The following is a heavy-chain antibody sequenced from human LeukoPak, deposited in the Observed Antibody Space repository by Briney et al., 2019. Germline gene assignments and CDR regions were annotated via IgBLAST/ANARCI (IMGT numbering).Heavy chain of an antibody. V-gene: IGHV1-2*02. Sequence: ASVKVSCKASGYTFTDFYIYWVRQAPGQGLEWMGWINPYSGDRLYAQNFQGRITMTRDTSISTAYLELSSLRSDDTALYFCARVREAMVRTSNFDYWGQGTLVTVSP. D-gene: IGHD5-18*01. CDR3: ARVREAMVRTSNFDY. CDR2: INPYSGDR. CDR1: GYTFTDFY. J-gene: IGHJ4*02.